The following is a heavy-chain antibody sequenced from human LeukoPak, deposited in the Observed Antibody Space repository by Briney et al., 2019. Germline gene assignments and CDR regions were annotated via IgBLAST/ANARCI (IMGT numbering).Heavy chain of an antibody. J-gene: IGHJ4*02. D-gene: IGHD5-24*01. CDR1: GGSISSGGYY. Sequence: SQTLSLTCTVSGGSISSGGYYWSWIRQHPGKGLEWIGYIYYSGSTNYNPSLKSRVTISVDTSKNQFSLKLSSVTAADTAVYYCARELQRRWLQLGGGVFGYWGQGTLVTVSS. V-gene: IGHV4-31*03. CDR2: IYYSGST. CDR3: ARELQRRWLQLGGGVFGY.